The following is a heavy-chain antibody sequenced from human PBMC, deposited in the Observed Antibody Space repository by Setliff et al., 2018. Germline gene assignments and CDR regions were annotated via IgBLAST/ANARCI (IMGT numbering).Heavy chain of an antibody. Sequence: SETLSLTCTVSGGSISSGGYYWSWIRQHPGMGLEWIGSIYYTGTAYYNPSLKSRVTISVDTSKNQFSLQVTSLAATDTALYFCARHEFVGGYYGSVTYRHFDYWGQGILVTVSS. V-gene: IGHV4-39*01. CDR2: IYYTGTA. D-gene: IGHD3-10*01. CDR1: GGSISSGGYY. CDR3: ARHEFVGGYYGSVTYRHFDY. J-gene: IGHJ4*02.